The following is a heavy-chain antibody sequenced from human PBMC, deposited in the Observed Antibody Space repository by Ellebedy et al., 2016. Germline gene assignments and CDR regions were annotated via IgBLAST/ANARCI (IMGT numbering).Heavy chain of an antibody. CDR1: GGTFSSYA. CDR3: ASTRNLAYCGGDCYSLDY. D-gene: IGHD2-21*02. CDR2: IIPILGIA. Sequence: ASVKVSCKASGGTFSSYAISWVRQAPGQGLEWMGRIIPILGIANYAQKFQGRVTITADKSTSTAYMELSSLRSEDTAVYYCASTRNLAYCGGDCYSLDYWGQGTLVTVSS. V-gene: IGHV1-69*04. J-gene: IGHJ4*02.